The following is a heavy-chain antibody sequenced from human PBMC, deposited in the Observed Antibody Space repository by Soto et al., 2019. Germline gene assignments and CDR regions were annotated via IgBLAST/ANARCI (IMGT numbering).Heavy chain of an antibody. CDR3: AKEGVRRWELLSYYYYGMDV. Sequence: PGGSLRLSCAASGFTFSSYGMHWVRQAPGKGLEWVAVISYDGSNKYYADSVKGRFTISRDNSKNTLYLQMNSLRAEDTAVYYCAKEGVRRWELLSYYYYGMDVWGQGTTVTVSS. CDR2: ISYDGSNK. D-gene: IGHD1-26*01. V-gene: IGHV3-30*18. J-gene: IGHJ6*02. CDR1: GFTFSSYG.